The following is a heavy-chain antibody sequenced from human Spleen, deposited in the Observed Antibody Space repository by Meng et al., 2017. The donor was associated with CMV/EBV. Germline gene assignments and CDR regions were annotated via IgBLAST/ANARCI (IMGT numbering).Heavy chain of an antibody. Sequence: GESLKISCTASGFFFSRYPMNWVRQAPGKGLEWVSSISSSSSYIYYADSVKGRFTISRDNAKNSLYLQMNSLRAEDTAVYYCARDLGGAGEYYFDYWGQGTLVTVSS. CDR3: ARDLGGAGEYYFDY. D-gene: IGHD7-27*01. CDR2: ISSSSSYI. V-gene: IGHV3-21*01. J-gene: IGHJ4*02. CDR1: GFFFSRYP.